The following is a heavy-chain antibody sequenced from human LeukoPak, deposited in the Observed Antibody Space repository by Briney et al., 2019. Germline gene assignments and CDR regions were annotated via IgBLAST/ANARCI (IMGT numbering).Heavy chain of an antibody. Sequence: GESLKISCKGSGYSFTSYWIGWVRQMPGKGLEWMGIIYPGDSDTRYSPSFQGQVTISADKSISTAYLQWSSLKASDTAMYYCARGSSDGYSYGLLGYAFDIWGQGTMVTVSS. D-gene: IGHD5-18*01. CDR1: GYSFTSYW. V-gene: IGHV5-51*01. J-gene: IGHJ3*02. CDR3: ARGSSDGYSYGLLGYAFDI. CDR2: IYPGDSDT.